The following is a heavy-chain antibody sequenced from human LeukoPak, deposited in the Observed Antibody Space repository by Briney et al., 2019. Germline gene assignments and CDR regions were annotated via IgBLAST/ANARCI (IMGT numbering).Heavy chain of an antibody. CDR2: IKSKTDGGTT. J-gene: IGHJ4*02. CDR1: GFTFSNAW. CDR3: ARDETPTNGYDSYDF. D-gene: IGHD5-12*01. Sequence: GGPLGLSCAASGFTFSNAWMNWVRQAPGKGLEWVGRIKSKTDGGTTDYAAPVKGRFTISRDDSKNTLYLQMNSLKTEDTAVYYCARDETPTNGYDSYDFWGQGTLVTVST. V-gene: IGHV3-15*07.